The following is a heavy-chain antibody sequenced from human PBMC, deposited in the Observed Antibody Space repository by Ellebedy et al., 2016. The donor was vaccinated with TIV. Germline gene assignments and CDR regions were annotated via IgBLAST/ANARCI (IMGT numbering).Heavy chain of an antibody. D-gene: IGHD3-22*01. V-gene: IGHV4-4*02. CDR1: GGSISSRNW. J-gene: IGHJ3*02. CDR3: ARGHPHYYDSSEGAFDI. CDR2: IYHNGDT. Sequence: SETLSLTCTVSGGSISSRNWWTWVRQSPGKGLEWIGEIYHNGDTNYNPSLKSRVSMSVDKSNNQFSLELSSVTAADTAVYYCARGHPHYYDSSEGAFDIWGQGTVVTVSS.